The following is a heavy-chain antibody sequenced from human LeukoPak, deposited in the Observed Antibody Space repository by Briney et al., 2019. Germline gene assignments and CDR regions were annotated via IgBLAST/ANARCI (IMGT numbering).Heavy chain of an antibody. J-gene: IGHJ6*02. CDR2: INGDGSTT. V-gene: IGHV3-74*01. Sequence: PGGSLRLSCAASGVTFSYFWMHLVRQAPGKGLVWVSRINGDGSTTNYADAVKGRFTISRDNAKNTLYLQMNSLRAEDTAVYYCGRSVGRTDVWGQGTTVTVSS. CDR3: GRSVGRTDV. CDR1: GVTFSYFW.